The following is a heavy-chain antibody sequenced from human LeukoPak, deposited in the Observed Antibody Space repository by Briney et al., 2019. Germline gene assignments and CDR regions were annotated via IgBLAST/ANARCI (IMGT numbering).Heavy chain of an antibody. J-gene: IGHJ3*02. V-gene: IGHV4-34*01. Sequence: SETLSLTCAVYGGSFSGYYWSWIRQPPGKGLEWIGSIYYSGSTYYNPSLKSRVTISVDTSKNQFSLKLSSVTAADTAVYYCARVRGGALANDAFDIWGQGTMVTVSS. CDR1: GGSFSGYY. CDR3: ARVRGGALANDAFDI. D-gene: IGHD3-16*01. CDR2: IYYSGST.